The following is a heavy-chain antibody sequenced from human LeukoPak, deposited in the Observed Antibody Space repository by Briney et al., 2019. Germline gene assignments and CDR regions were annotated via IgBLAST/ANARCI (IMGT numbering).Heavy chain of an antibody. CDR2: ISGSGDNT. Sequence: GSLRLSCAASGFTFMNYGMSWVRQAPGKGLEWVAGISGSGDNTYYADSVKGRFTISRDNSKNTLYLQMNSLRAEDTAVYYCARAEYSGREEPFDYWGQGTLVTVSS. D-gene: IGHD1-26*01. CDR3: ARAEYSGREEPFDY. V-gene: IGHV3-23*01. CDR1: GFTFMNYG. J-gene: IGHJ4*02.